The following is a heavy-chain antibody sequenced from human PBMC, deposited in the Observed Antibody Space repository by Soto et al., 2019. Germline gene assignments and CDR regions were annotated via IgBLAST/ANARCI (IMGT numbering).Heavy chain of an antibody. CDR2: TYYRSKWYN. Sequence: PSQTLSLTCAISGDSVSSNSAAWNWIRQSPSRGLEWLGRTYYRSKWYNDYAVSVKSRITINPDTSKNQFSLQLNSVTPEDTAVYYCAREGPYSRYEVDAFVIWGQGTMVTVSS. CDR1: GDSVSSNSAA. CDR3: AREGPYSRYEVDAFVI. D-gene: IGHD5-12*01. J-gene: IGHJ3*02. V-gene: IGHV6-1*01.